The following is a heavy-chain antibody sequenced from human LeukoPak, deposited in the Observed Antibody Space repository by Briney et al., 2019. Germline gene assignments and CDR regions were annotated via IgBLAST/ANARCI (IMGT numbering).Heavy chain of an antibody. J-gene: IGHJ6*02. CDR2: INPSGGST. Sequence: ASVKVSCKASGYTFTSYYMHWVRQAPGQGLGWMGIINPSGGSTSYAQKFQGRVTMTRDTSTSTVYMELSSLRSEDTAVYYCARVRVDEYGMDVWGQGTTVTVSS. CDR3: ARVRVDEYGMDV. V-gene: IGHV1-46*01. CDR1: GYTFTSYY. D-gene: IGHD3-10*01.